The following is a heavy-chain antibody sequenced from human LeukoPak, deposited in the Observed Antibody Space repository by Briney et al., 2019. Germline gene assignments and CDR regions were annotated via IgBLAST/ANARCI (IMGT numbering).Heavy chain of an antibody. J-gene: IGHJ4*02. Sequence: SETLSLTCTVSGGSISSSSYYWGWIRQPPGKGLEWIGSIYYSGSTYYNPSLNSRATISVNTSKNQFSLKLSSVTAADTAVYYCARVSGPAAADYWGQGTLVTVSS. CDR3: ARVSGPAAADY. CDR1: GGSISSSSYY. V-gene: IGHV4-39*07. D-gene: IGHD6-13*01. CDR2: IYYSGST.